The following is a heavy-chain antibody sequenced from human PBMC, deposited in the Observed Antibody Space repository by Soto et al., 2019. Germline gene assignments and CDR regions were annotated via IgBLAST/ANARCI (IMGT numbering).Heavy chain of an antibody. CDR1: GFTFSSYD. J-gene: IGHJ4*02. Sequence: PGGSLRLSCAASGFTFSSYDMHWVRQATGKGLEWVSAIGTAGDTYYPGSVKGRFTISRENAKNSLYLQMNSLRAGDTAVYYCARATAVAGLAFDYWGREPWSPSPQ. CDR2: IGTAGDT. V-gene: IGHV3-13*01. CDR3: ARATAVAGLAFDY. D-gene: IGHD6-19*01.